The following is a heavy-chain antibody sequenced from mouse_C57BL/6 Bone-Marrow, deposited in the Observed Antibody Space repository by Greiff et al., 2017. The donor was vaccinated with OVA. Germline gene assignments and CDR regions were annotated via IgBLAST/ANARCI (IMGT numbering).Heavy chain of an antibody. Sequence: QVQLQQPGAELVMPGASVKLSCTASGYTFTSYWMPWVKQRPGQGLEWIGEIDPSDSYTNYNQKFKGKSTLTVDKSSSTAYMQLSSLTSEDSAVYYCAILTDFDYWGQGTTLTVSS. CDR3: AILTDFDY. CDR2: IDPSDSYT. J-gene: IGHJ2*01. D-gene: IGHD1-1*01. CDR1: GYTFTSYW. V-gene: IGHV1-69*01.